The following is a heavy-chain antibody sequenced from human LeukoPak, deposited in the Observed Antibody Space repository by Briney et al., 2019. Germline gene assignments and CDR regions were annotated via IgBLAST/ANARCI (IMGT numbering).Heavy chain of an antibody. CDR2: INPNSGGT. CDR3: ARDGDIVVVVAATPSFSFDY. Sequence: ASVKVSCKASGYTFTGYHMHWVRQAPGQGLEWMGWINPNSGGTNYAQKFQGRVTMTRDTSISTAYMELSRLRSDGTAVYYCARDGDIVVVVAATPSFSFDYWGQGTLVTVSS. D-gene: IGHD2-15*01. CDR1: GYTFTGYH. V-gene: IGHV1-2*02. J-gene: IGHJ4*02.